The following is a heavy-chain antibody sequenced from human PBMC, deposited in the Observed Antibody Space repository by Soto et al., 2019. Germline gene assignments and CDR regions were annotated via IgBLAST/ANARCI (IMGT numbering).Heavy chain of an antibody. V-gene: IGHV4-39*01. J-gene: IGHJ4*02. Sequence: QLQLQESGPGLVKPSETLSLTCTVSGGSIDKSTYYWCWIRQPPGKALEWIGGIYYSGSTYYYPSFKSXXPXSXXTSRNQFSLKLSSVTAADTAVYYCARHHESGWYGYWGQGTLVTVSS. CDR1: GGSIDKSTYY. CDR2: IYYSGST. D-gene: IGHD6-19*01. CDR3: ARHHESGWYGY.